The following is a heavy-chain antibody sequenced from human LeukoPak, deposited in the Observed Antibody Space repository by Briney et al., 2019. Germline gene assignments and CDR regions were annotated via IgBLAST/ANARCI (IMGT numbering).Heavy chain of an antibody. CDR3: TRDSPGWFAY. D-gene: IGHD3-10*01. Sequence: GGSLRLSCAASGVTFSSYEMNWVRQAPGKGGWGVSYIINIGSAIYYADSVKGGFAISRDNAKSSLYLQMTSLRAEDTAVYYCTRDSPGWFAYWGQGTLVTVSS. V-gene: IGHV3-48*03. CDR1: GVTFSSYE. CDR2: IINIGSAI. J-gene: IGHJ4*02.